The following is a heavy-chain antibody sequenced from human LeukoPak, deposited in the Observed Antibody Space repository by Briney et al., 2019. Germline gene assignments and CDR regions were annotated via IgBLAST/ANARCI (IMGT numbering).Heavy chain of an antibody. J-gene: IGHJ4*02. Sequence: GSLRLSCAASGFMFSDYFMSWIRPAPGKELEWISYISSNSKYTKYADSVKGRFTISRDNAKKSLYLQMNSLRAEDTAVYYCARDNGNKYYFDYWGQGTLVTVSS. CDR1: GFMFSDYF. V-gene: IGHV3-11*05. CDR3: ARDNGNKYYFDY. D-gene: IGHD2-8*01. CDR2: ISSNSKYT.